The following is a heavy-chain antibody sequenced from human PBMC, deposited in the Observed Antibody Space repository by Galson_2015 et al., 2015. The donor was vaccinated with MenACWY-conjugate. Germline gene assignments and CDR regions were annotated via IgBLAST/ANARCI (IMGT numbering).Heavy chain of an antibody. CDR1: GYTFTSYG. Sequence: SVKVSCKAPGYTFTSYGISWVRQAPGQGLEWMGWISAYNGNTNYAQKLQGRVTMTTDTSTSTAYMELRSLRSDDTAVYYCARVGADYPPNWFDPWGQGTLVTVSS. CDR2: ISAYNGNT. J-gene: IGHJ5*02. CDR3: ARVGADYPPNWFDP. D-gene: IGHD3-16*01. V-gene: IGHV1-18*01.